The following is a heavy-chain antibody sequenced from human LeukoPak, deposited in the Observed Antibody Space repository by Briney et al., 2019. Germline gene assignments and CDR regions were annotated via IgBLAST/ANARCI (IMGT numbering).Heavy chain of an antibody. V-gene: IGHV3-9*01. Sequence: PGGSLRLSCAASGFTFDDYAMHWVRQAPGKGLEWVSGISWNSGSIGYADSVKGRFTISRDNAKNSLYLQMNSLRAEDTAVYYCARMSRGSRQLGYCSGGSCYLDYWGQGTLVTVSS. CDR1: GFTFDDYA. CDR3: ARMSRGSRQLGYCSGGSCYLDY. CDR2: ISWNSGSI. D-gene: IGHD2-15*01. J-gene: IGHJ4*02.